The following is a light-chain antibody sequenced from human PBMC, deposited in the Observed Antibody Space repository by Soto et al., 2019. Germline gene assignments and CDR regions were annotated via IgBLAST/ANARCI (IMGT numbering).Light chain of an antibody. Sequence: QSALPQPASVSGSPGQSITISCTGTSSDVGGYNYVSWYQQHPGKAPKLMIYEVSNRPSGVSNRFSGSKSGNTASLTISGLQAEDEADDYCRSYTSSSTWVFGGGTKLTVL. V-gene: IGLV2-14*01. J-gene: IGLJ3*02. CDR1: SSDVGGYNY. CDR3: RSYTSSSTWV. CDR2: EVS.